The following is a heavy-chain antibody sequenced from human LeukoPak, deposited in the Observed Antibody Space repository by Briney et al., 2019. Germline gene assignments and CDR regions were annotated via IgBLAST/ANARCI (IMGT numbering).Heavy chain of an antibody. CDR2: INWSGGST. J-gene: IGHJ4*02. V-gene: IGHV3-20*04. Sequence: GGSLRLSCTASGSAFDEHGMSWVRQVPGKGLEWVSGINWSGGSTGYADPLRGRFTISRDNAKNSLYLQMDSLRAEDTALYYCARAPITSPFYFDYWGQGTLVTVSS. D-gene: IGHD2-2*01. CDR1: GSAFDEHG. CDR3: ARAPITSPFYFDY.